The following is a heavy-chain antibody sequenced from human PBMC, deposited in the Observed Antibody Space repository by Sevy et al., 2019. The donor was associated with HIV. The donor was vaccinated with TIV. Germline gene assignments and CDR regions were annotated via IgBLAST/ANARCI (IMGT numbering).Heavy chain of an antibody. V-gene: IGHV4-30-4*01. J-gene: IGHJ4*02. CDR2: IYYSGGT. Sequence: SETLSLTCTVSGGSISSGVYYWIWIRQPPGKGLEWIGYIYYSGGTYYNPSLKSRVTISVDTSKNQFSLKLTSVTAADTAVYYCAREAYYYASSGYNGGLIDSWGQGTLVTVSS. CDR3: AREAYYYASSGYNGGLIDS. CDR1: GGSISSGVYY. D-gene: IGHD3-22*01.